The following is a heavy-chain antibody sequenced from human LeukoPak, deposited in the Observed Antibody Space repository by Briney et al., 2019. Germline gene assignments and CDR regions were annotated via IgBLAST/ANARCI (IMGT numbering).Heavy chain of an antibody. V-gene: IGHV3-74*01. CDR2: INGDASST. D-gene: IGHD5-18*01. CDR1: GLTLSGYW. J-gene: IGHJ4*02. Sequence: GGSLRLSCAASGLTLSGYWMHWVRQAPGKGQVWDSRINGDASSTSYADSVKGRFTISRDNAKSTLYLQMNSLRVEDTAVYYCARARGNTYGYFEYWGQGTLVTVSS. CDR3: ARARGNTYGYFEY.